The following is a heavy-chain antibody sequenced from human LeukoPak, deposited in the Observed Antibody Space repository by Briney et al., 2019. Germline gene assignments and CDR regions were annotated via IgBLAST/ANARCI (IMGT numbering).Heavy chain of an antibody. CDR2: ISSSSSTI. CDR3: ARDWGYMTQ. V-gene: IGHV3-48*02. CDR1: GFTFNSYS. D-gene: IGHD2-2*02. Sequence: GGSLRLSCAASGFTFNSYSMNWVRQAPGKGLEWVSYISSSSSTIYYADSVKGRFTISRDNAKDSLYLQMNSLRDDDTAVYFCARDWGYMTQWGQGTLVTVSS. J-gene: IGHJ4*02.